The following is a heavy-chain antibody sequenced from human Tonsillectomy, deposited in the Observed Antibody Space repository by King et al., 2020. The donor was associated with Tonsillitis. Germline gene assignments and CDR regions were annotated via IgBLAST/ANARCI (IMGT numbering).Heavy chain of an antibody. Sequence: QLVQSGGGVVQPGRSLRLSCAASGFTFSSYAMHWVRQAPGKGLEWVAVISYDGSNKYYADSVKGRFTISRDNSKNTLYLQMNSLRAEDTAVYYCARDLGYDYRENPIFDYWGQGTLVTVSS. D-gene: IGHD5-12*01. CDR1: GFTFSSYA. V-gene: IGHV3-30*04. J-gene: IGHJ4*02. CDR3: ARDLGYDYRENPIFDY. CDR2: ISYDGSNK.